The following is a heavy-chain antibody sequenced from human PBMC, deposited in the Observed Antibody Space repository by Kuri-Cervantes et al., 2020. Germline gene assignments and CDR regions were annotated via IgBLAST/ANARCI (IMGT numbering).Heavy chain of an antibody. V-gene: IGHV3-30*18. CDR3: AKDAVPYSGGWPLDY. CDR2: ISYDGSNK. Sequence: LSLTCAASGFTFSSYGMHWVRQAPGKGLEWVAVISYDGSNKYYADSVKGRFTISRDNSKNTLYLQMNSLRAEDTAVYYCAKDAVPYSGGWPLDYWGQGTLVTVSS. CDR1: GFTFSSYG. J-gene: IGHJ4*02. D-gene: IGHD6-19*01.